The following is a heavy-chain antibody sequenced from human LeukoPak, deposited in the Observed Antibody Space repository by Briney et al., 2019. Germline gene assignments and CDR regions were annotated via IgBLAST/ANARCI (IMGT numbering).Heavy chain of an antibody. J-gene: IGHJ1*01. CDR2: ISAYNGNT. Sequence: GASVKVSCKASGYTFTSYGISWVRQAPGQGLEWMGWISAYNGNTNYVQKLQGRVTMTTDTSTSTAYMELRSLRSDDTAVYYCARGPDYDFWSGYYTEYFQHWGQGILVTVSS. CDR1: GYTFTSYG. D-gene: IGHD3-3*01. V-gene: IGHV1-18*01. CDR3: ARGPDYDFWSGYYTEYFQH.